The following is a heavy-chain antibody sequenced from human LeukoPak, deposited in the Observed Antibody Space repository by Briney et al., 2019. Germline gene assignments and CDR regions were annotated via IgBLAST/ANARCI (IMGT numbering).Heavy chain of an antibody. D-gene: IGHD4-23*01. Sequence: SETLSLTCTVSGGSISSYYWTWIRQPAGKGLEWIGTIYYTGSTYYNPSLETRVSTSVDTSKNQFSLNLTSMTAADTAVYYCARETVADHAFDVWGQGTKVTVSS. CDR3: ARETVADHAFDV. V-gene: IGHV4-59*12. CDR2: IYYTGST. CDR1: GGSISSYY. J-gene: IGHJ3*01.